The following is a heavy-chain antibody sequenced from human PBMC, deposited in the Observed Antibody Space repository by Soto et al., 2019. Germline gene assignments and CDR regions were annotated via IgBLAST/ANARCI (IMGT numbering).Heavy chain of an antibody. Sequence: QVQLVQSGAEVKRPGSSVKVSCKSSGGSFNSFHFNWVRQAPGQGLEWMGRIIPMLARTQYAQMVQGRVTITADKSASTAYMEMSGLESVDTAVYYFARGTVTLFGVVTPPDYWGQGTLVTVSS. D-gene: IGHD3-3*01. J-gene: IGHJ4*02. CDR1: GGSFNSFH. CDR3: ARGTVTLFGVVTPPDY. V-gene: IGHV1-69*08. CDR2: IIPMLART.